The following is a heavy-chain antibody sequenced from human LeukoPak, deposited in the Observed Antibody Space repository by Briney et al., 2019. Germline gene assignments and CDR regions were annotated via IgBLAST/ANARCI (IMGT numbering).Heavy chain of an antibody. CDR1: GFTFGDYA. Sequence: GGSLRLSCTASGFTFGDYAMSWFRQAPGKGLEWVGFIRSKAYGGTTEYAASVKGRFTISRDDSKSIAYLQMNSLKTEDTAVYYCTRGGDSSSTSCFDYWGQGTLVTVSS. D-gene: IGHD2-2*01. J-gene: IGHJ4*02. V-gene: IGHV3-49*03. CDR2: IRSKAYGGTT. CDR3: TRGGDSSSTSCFDY.